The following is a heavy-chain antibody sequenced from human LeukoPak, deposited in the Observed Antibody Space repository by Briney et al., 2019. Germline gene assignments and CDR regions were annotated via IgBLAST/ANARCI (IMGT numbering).Heavy chain of an antibody. Sequence: ASVKVSCKTSGYSFTDYYIHWVRQAPGQGLEWLGWISPKSGGTNYAQKFQGRVTITADESTSTAYMELSSLRSEDTAVYYCARGGGTVTTLFYDYWGQGTLVTVSS. CDR1: GYSFTDYY. V-gene: IGHV1-2*02. D-gene: IGHD4-17*01. J-gene: IGHJ4*02. CDR3: ARGGGTVTTLFYDY. CDR2: ISPKSGGT.